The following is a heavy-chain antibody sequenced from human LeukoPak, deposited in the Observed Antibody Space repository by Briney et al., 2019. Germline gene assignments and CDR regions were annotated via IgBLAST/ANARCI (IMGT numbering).Heavy chain of an antibody. J-gene: IGHJ5*02. V-gene: IGHV3-23*01. CDR3: ARTGYSSSEDHFINWFDP. Sequence: GGSLRLSCAASGFTFSSYAMSWVRQAPGKGLEWVSAISGSCGSTYYADSVKGRFTISRDNSKNTLYLQMNSLRAEDTAVYYCARTGYSSSEDHFINWFDPWGQGTLVTVSS. CDR2: ISGSCGST. D-gene: IGHD6-13*01. CDR1: GFTFSSYA.